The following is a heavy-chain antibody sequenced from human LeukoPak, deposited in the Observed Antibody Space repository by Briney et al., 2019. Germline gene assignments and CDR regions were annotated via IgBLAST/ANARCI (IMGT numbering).Heavy chain of an antibody. V-gene: IGHV3-30*03. Sequence: GGSLRLSCAASGFTFSKYGMHWVRQAPGKGLEWVAVISYDGSHKYYSDSVKGRFTITRDNSKNTLYLQMNSLRAEDTAVYYCARATGGAAAADFDPWGQGTLVTVSS. CDR2: ISYDGSHK. CDR3: ARATGGAAAADFDP. D-gene: IGHD6-13*01. CDR1: GFTFSKYG. J-gene: IGHJ5*02.